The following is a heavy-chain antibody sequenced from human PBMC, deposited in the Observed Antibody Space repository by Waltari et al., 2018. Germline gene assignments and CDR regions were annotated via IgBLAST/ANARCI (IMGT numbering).Heavy chain of an antibody. CDR3: ARGGLVRGDAFPV. V-gene: IGHV3-48*02. Sequence: QLVESGGDLVQSGGSLRLSCAASGIRFRDSNMTGVRQAPGQGLEWISDSSSTSVSRYYADSVKGRFTISRDNAKNSVSLQMTSLREEDTAIYFCARGGLVRGDAFPVWGPGTVVTVSS. CDR2: SSSTSVSR. CDR1: GIRFRDSN. J-gene: IGHJ3*01. D-gene: IGHD3-9*01.